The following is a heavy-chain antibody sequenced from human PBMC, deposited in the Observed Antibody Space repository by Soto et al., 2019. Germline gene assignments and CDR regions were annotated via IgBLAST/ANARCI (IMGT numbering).Heavy chain of an antibody. D-gene: IGHD3-3*01. CDR3: ARVRDFWSGYYSYSYYGMDV. J-gene: IGHJ6*02. CDR2: IFSNDEK. V-gene: IGHV2-26*01. Sequence: QVTLKESGPVLVKPTETLTLTCTVSGFSLSNARMGVSWIRQPPGKALEWLAHIFSNDEKSYSTSLKSRLTISKDTSKSQVVLTMTNMDPVDTATYYCARVRDFWSGYYSYSYYGMDVWGQGTTVTVSS. CDR1: GFSLSNARMG.